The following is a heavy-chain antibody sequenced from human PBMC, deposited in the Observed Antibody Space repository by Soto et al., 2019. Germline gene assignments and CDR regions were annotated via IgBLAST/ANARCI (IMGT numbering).Heavy chain of an antibody. V-gene: IGHV4-30-4*01. CDR3: GRIDGSGYYLHN. CDR2: IFYSGST. J-gene: IGHJ4*02. D-gene: IGHD3-22*01. CDR1: GDSISGGDYY. Sequence: QVQLQEAGPGLVKPSQTLSLTCTVSGDSISGGDYYWGWIRQPPGKGLEWIGYIFYSGSTYSNPSLKSRVTISVDTSKNQFSLRLTSVTAADTAVYYCGRIDGSGYYLHNWGQGTLVTVSS.